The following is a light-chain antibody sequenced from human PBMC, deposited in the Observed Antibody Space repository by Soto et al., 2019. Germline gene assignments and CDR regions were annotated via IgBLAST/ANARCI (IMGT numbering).Light chain of an antibody. V-gene: IGKV1-39*01. Sequence: DIQMTQSPSSLSASVGDRVTITFRASQSISSYLNWYQQKPGKAPKLLIYDASSLESGVPSRFSGSGSGTEFSLTITSLQPEDFATYYCQQLFDSPITFGQGTRLEIK. CDR3: QQLFDSPIT. J-gene: IGKJ5*01. CDR1: QSISSY. CDR2: DAS.